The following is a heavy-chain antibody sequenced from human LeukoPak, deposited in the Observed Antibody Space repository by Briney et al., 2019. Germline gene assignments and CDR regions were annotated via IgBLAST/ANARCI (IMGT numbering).Heavy chain of an antibody. CDR1: DGSISSGSYY. Sequence: SETLSLTCTVSDGSISSGSYYWSWIRQPAGKGLEWIGHIYTSGSTNYNPSLKSRVTISVETSKNQFSLRLSSVTAADTAVYYCARDHCSGGSCYPGWFDPWGQGTLVTVSS. J-gene: IGHJ5*02. V-gene: IGHV4-61*09. CDR2: IYTSGST. D-gene: IGHD2-15*01. CDR3: ARDHCSGGSCYPGWFDP.